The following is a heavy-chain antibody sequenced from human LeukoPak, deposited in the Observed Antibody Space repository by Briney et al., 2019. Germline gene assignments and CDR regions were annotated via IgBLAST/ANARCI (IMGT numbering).Heavy chain of an antibody. CDR2: ISSSSSTI. CDR3: AKDALYYYDSSGFNWFDP. Sequence: GGSLRLACAASGFTFSSYSMNWVRQAPGKGLEWVSYISSSSSTIYYADSVKGRFTISRDNPQNSLYLQMNSLRAEVTAVYYCAKDALYYYDSSGFNWFDPWGQGTLVTVSS. CDR1: GFTFSSYS. V-gene: IGHV3-48*01. J-gene: IGHJ5*02. D-gene: IGHD3-22*01.